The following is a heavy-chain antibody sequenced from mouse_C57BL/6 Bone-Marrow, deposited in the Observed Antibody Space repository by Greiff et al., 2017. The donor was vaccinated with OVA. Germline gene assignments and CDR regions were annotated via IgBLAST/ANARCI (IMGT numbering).Heavy chain of an antibody. Sequence: VQLQQSGPELVQPGASVKISCKASGYSFTDYNMNWVKQSHGKSLEWIGVINPNYDTNSSNQTVKGKATLTVDQSSSTPYMQLNSLTSEDSAVYYCARGLLQAMEYWGQGTSVTVSS. CDR2: INPNYDTN. D-gene: IGHD2-3*01. J-gene: IGHJ4*01. CDR1: GYSFTDYN. V-gene: IGHV1-39*01. CDR3: ARGLLQAMEY.